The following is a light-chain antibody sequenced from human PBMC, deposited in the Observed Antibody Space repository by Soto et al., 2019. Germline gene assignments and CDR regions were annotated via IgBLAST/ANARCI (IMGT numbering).Light chain of an antibody. CDR1: QSVRSNY. Sequence: EIVLTQSPGTLSLSPGERATLSCRASQSVRSNYLAWYQQKPGQAPRPLIYGASSRATGIPDRFSGSGAGTDFTLTISRLGTRDVAVYYCQRYGSSPWTFGQGTKVEIK. V-gene: IGKV3-20*01. CDR2: GAS. CDR3: QRYGSSPWT. J-gene: IGKJ1*01.